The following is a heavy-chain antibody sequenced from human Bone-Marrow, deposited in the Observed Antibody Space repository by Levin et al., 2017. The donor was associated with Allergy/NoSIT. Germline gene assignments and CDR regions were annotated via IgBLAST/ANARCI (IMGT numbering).Heavy chain of an antibody. CDR3: ARAGLGYCTSTSCWWFDP. CDR2: ISSTGSTI. J-gene: IGHJ5*02. D-gene: IGHD2-2*01. Sequence: LSLTCAASGFTFSDYYMSWIRQAPGKGLEWVSYISSTGSTIYYADSVKGRFTISRDNAKNSLYLQMNSLRAEDTAVYYCARAGLGYCTSTSCWWFDPWGQGTLVTVSS. V-gene: IGHV3-11*01. CDR1: GFTFSDYY.